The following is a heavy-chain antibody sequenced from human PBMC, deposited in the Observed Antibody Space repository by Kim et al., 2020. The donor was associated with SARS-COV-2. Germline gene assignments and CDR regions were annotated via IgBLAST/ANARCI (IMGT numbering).Heavy chain of an antibody. CDR2: IKQDGSEK. Sequence: GGSLRLSCAASGFTFNSYSMNWVRQAPGKWLEWVATIKQDGSEKHYVDSVKGRFTVSRDNAKNSLYLEMNSLRAEDTAVYYCARVWTHSGRDYWGQGTLVTVSS. CDR3: ARVWTHSGRDY. J-gene: IGHJ4*02. CDR1: GFTFNSYS. V-gene: IGHV3-7*03. D-gene: IGHD3-3*01.